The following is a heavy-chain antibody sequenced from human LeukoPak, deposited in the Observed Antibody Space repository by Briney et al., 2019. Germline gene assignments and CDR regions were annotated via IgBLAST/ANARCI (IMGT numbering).Heavy chain of an antibody. CDR2: FDPEDGET. Sequence: GSVKVSCKVSGYTLTELSMHWVRQAPGKGLEWMGGFDPEDGETIYAQKFQGRVTMTEDTSTDTAYMELSSLRSEDTAVYYCATSSGWYFRIFDYWGQGTLVTVSS. D-gene: IGHD6-19*01. CDR1: GYTLTELS. V-gene: IGHV1-24*01. CDR3: ATSSGWYFRIFDY. J-gene: IGHJ4*02.